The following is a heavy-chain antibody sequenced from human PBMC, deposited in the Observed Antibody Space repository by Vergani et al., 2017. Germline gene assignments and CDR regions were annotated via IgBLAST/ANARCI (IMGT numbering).Heavy chain of an antibody. D-gene: IGHD3-22*01. CDR2: ISGSGGST. Sequence: EVQLLESGGGLVQPGGSLRLSCAASGFTFSSYAMSWVRQAPGKGLEWVSAISGSGGSTYYADSVKGRFTISRDNSKNTLYLQMNSLRAEDTAVYYCAKARTRYYYDSSGYYDYWGQGTLVTVSS. CDR1: GFTFSSYA. J-gene: IGHJ4*02. V-gene: IGHV3-23*01. CDR3: AKARTRYYYDSSGYYDY.